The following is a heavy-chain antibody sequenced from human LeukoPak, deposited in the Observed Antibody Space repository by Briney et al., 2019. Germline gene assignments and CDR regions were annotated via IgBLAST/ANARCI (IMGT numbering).Heavy chain of an antibody. D-gene: IGHD4-17*01. V-gene: IGHV3-48*02. CDR1: GFTFTSYS. CDR2: ISTSSRTI. Sequence: GESLRLSCSASGFTFTSYSMNWVRQAPGKGLEWVSYISTSSRTIYYADSVRGRFTISRDNAKNSLYLQMDSLRDEDTAVYYCARDIYGDYVFDHWGQGSLVTVSS. J-gene: IGHJ4*02. CDR3: ARDIYGDYVFDH.